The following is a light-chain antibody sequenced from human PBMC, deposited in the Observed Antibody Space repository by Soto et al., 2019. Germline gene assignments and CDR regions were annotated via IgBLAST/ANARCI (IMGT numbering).Light chain of an antibody. J-gene: IGKJ4*01. CDR2: KAA. CDR1: QTINNW. Sequence: DIQMTQSPSTLSASVGDRVTITCRASQTINNWLAWYQQKPGKAPKLLISKAATLESGVPPRFSGSGSGTQFTLTIISLQPDDFVIYYCQQYNGSPVTFGGGTRVEIK. V-gene: IGKV1-5*03. CDR3: QQYNGSPVT.